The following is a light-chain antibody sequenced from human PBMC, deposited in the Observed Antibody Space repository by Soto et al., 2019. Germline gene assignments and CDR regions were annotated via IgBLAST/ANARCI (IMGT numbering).Light chain of an antibody. Sequence: DIVLTQSPATLSLSPGERATLSCRASQSVSSYLAWYQQKPGQAPRLLIYDASNRATGIPARFSGSGSGTDFTLTISSLEPEDFAVYYFQQRSNWPITFGQGTRLEIK. V-gene: IGKV3-11*01. CDR3: QQRSNWPIT. CDR1: QSVSSY. J-gene: IGKJ5*01. CDR2: DAS.